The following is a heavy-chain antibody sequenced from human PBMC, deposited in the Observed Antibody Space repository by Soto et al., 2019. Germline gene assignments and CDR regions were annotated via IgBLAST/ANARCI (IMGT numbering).Heavy chain of an antibody. CDR1: GSTVSGHW. V-gene: IGHV3-74*01. CDR2: ISPDGSVT. CDR3: ARGINYAMDV. Sequence: EVQLVESGGGSVQPGGSLRLSCAASGSTVSGHWMHWVRQEPGRGLVWVSLISPDGSVTTYADSVKGRFTISRDNAKNTLTLQMNSLIAEDTAVYYCARGINYAMDVWGQGTTVTVSS. J-gene: IGHJ6*02.